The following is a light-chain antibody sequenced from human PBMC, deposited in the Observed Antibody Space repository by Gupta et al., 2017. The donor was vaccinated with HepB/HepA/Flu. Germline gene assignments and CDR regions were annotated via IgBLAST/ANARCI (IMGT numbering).Light chain of an antibody. Sequence: EIVLTQSPATLSLSPGESVTLSCRASQSVALSFAWYQQKPGQAPRLLVYEAFSRDAGVPARFSGSGYGTDFTLTISSREQEDFAIYYCQERSNWPLLTFGQGTRMDIK. CDR1: QSVALS. CDR3: QERSNWPLLT. V-gene: IGKV3-11*01. J-gene: IGKJ5*01. CDR2: EAF.